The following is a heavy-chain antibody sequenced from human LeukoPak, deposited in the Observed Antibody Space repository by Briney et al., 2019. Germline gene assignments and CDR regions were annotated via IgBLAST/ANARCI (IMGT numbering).Heavy chain of an antibody. Sequence: SVKVSCTASGGTFSSYAINWVRQAPGQGLEWMGGIIPIFGTANYAQKFQGSVSITADESTRTAYMELYSLRSDDTAVYYCAKNTVTPSRTWYYFDSWGQGTLVTVSS. D-gene: IGHD4-11*01. CDR2: IIPIFGTA. CDR3: AKNTVTPSRTWYYFDS. J-gene: IGHJ4*02. CDR1: GGTFSSYA. V-gene: IGHV1-69*13.